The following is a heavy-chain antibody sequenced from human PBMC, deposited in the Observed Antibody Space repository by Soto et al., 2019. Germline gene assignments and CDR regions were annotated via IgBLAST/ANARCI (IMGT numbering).Heavy chain of an antibody. CDR2: FYHSGST. Sequence: PSETLSLTCTVSGGSISSTSYYWVWIRQPPGKGLEWIGSFYHSGSTYYNPSLKSRVTISVDRSKNQFSLKLSSVTAADTAVYYCARVNWGTPLNNWFDPWGQGTLVTVSS. D-gene: IGHD7-27*01. V-gene: IGHV4-39*07. CDR3: ARVNWGTPLNNWFDP. CDR1: GGSISSTSYY. J-gene: IGHJ5*02.